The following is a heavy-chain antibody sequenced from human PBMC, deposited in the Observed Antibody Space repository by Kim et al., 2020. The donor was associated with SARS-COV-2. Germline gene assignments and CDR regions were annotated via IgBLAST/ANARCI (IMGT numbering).Heavy chain of an antibody. D-gene: IGHD1-26*01. CDR3: AKDPHGGSGSYSVEYYFDY. J-gene: IGHJ4*02. V-gene: IGHV3-23*01. CDR1: GFTFSSYA. Sequence: GGSLRLSCAASGFTFSSYAMSWVRQAPGKGLEWVSAISGSGGSTYYADSVKGRFTISRDNSKNTLYLQMNSLRAEDTAVYYCAKDPHGGSGSYSVEYYFDYWGQGTLVTVSS. CDR2: ISGSGGST.